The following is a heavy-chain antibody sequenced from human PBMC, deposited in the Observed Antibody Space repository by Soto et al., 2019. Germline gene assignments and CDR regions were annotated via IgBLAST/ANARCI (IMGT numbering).Heavy chain of an antibody. D-gene: IGHD5-12*01. CDR2: IYYSGST. CDR3: ARVHGRDGYKTTYYFDY. Sequence: SETLSLTCTVSGGSISSYYWSWIRQPPGKGLEWIGYIYYSGSTIYNPSLKSRVTISVDTSKNQFSLKLSSVAAADTAVYYCARVHGRDGYKTTYYFDYWGQGTLVTVSS. V-gene: IGHV4-59*01. CDR1: GGSISSYY. J-gene: IGHJ4*02.